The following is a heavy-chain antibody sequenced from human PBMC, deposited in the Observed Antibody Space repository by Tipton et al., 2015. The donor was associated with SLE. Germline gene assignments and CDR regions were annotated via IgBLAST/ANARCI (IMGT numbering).Heavy chain of an antibody. CDR3: ARDLDGGNSGPFFDF. J-gene: IGHJ4*02. CDR1: GGSISSGSYY. D-gene: IGHD4-23*01. CDR2: ISYSGST. Sequence: TLSLTCTVSGGSISSGSYYWSWIRQPPGKGLEWIGYISYSGSTSYYPSLKSRVTISLHTSKNQFSLRLSSVTAADTAVYFCARDLDGGNSGPFFDFWGQGTLVTVSS. V-gene: IGHV4-39*07.